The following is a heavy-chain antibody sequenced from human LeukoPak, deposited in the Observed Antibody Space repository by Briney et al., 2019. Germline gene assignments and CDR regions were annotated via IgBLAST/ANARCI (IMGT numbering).Heavy chain of an antibody. CDR1: GFTYTNYW. D-gene: IGHD1/OR15-1a*01. J-gene: IGHJ5*02. Sequence: GGSLRLSCSASGFTYTNYWMHWFRQAPGKGPLWVSRINPDATIIDYADSVKGRFTISRDNAKNLLYLQMNGLRADDTAVYYCAKDLSWNTADRWGQGTLVAVSS. CDR3: AKDLSWNTADR. CDR2: INPDATII. V-gene: IGHV3-74*01.